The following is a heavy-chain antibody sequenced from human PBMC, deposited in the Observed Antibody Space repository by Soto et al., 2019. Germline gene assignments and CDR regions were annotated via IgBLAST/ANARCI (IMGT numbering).Heavy chain of an antibody. CDR2: IYYSGST. CDR3: ARGRYDILTGYPAAFDI. J-gene: IGHJ3*02. V-gene: IGHV4-31*03. Sequence: SETLSLTSTVSGGSISSGAYYWSWIPQHPGKGLEWIGYIYYSGSTYYNPSLQRRVTISVDTSKNQFSLKLSSVNAADTDVYYCARGRYDILTGYPAAFDIWGQGTMVTVS. D-gene: IGHD3-9*01. CDR1: GGSISSGAYY.